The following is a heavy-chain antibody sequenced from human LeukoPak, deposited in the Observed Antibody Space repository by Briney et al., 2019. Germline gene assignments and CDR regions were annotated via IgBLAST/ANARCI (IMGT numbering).Heavy chain of an antibody. CDR3: ARGGYPNDAFDI. D-gene: IGHD3-16*02. CDR1: GFTVSSNF. Sequence: GGSLRLSCAASGFTVSSNFMTWVRQAPGKGLEWVSSISSSSSYIYYADSVKGRFTISRDNAKNSLYLQMNSLRAEDTAVYYCARGGYPNDAFDIWGQGTMVTVSS. V-gene: IGHV3-21*01. J-gene: IGHJ3*02. CDR2: ISSSSSYI.